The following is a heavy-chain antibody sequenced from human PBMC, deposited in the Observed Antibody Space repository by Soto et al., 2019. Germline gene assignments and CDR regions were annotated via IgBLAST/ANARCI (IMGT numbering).Heavy chain of an antibody. CDR3: AKDLHSSGWAAYNFDY. CDR1: GFTFTNFG. CDR2: ISYDVSNN. Sequence: GRSLRLSCAASGFTFTNFGIHWGRPAPGKGIEWVALISYDVSNNYYADSVKGRFTISRDNTKNTLYLQMNSLRAEDSTVYYCAKDLHSSGWAAYNFDYWGQRTLVT. D-gene: IGHD6-25*01. J-gene: IGHJ4*02. V-gene: IGHV3-30*18.